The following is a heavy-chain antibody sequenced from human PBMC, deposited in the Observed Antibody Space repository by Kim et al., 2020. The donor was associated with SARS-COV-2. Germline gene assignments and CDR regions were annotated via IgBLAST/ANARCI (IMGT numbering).Heavy chain of an antibody. V-gene: IGHV1-69*04. CDR1: GGTFSSYA. Sequence: SVKVSCKASGGTFSSYAISWVRQAPGQGLEWMGRIIPILGIANYAQKFQGRVTITADKSTSTAYMELSSLRSEDTAVYYCASATGRDYYYGMDVWGQGTTVTVSS. D-gene: IGHD1-26*01. CDR2: IIPILGIA. CDR3: ASATGRDYYYGMDV. J-gene: IGHJ6*02.